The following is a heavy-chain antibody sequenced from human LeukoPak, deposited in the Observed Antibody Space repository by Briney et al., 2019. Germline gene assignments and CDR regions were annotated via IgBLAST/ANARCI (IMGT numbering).Heavy chain of an antibody. V-gene: IGHV4-34*01. CDR2: INHSGST. CDR3: ARGGWELPEGYFDY. CDR1: GGSFNNYY. Sequence: SETLSLTCAVYGGSFNNYYWSWIRQPPGEGLQWIGEINHSGSTNYNPSLKSRVLISVDPSKNQFSLKVTSVTAADTALYYCARGGWELPEGYFDYWAQGTLVTVSS. J-gene: IGHJ4*02. D-gene: IGHD1-26*01.